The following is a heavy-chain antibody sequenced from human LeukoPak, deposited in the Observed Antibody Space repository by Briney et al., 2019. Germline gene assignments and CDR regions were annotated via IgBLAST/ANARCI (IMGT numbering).Heavy chain of an antibody. CDR1: GFTFSIHW. J-gene: IGHJ4*02. CDR3: AKDGYGDY. V-gene: IGHV3-23*01. Sequence: GGSLRLSCAASGFTFSIHWMTWVRQAPGKGLEWVSAISGSGGSTYYADSVKGRFTISRDNSKNTLYLQMNSLRAEDTAVYYCAKDGYGDYWGQGTLVTVSS. CDR2: ISGSGGST. D-gene: IGHD5-18*01.